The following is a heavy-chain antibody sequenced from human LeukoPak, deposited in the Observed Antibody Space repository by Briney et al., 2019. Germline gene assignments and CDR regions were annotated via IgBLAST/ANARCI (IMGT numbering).Heavy chain of an antibody. CDR2: IYYSGST. J-gene: IGHJ6*02. D-gene: IGHD5-12*01. V-gene: IGHV4-31*03. CDR1: GGSISSGGYY. CDR3: ARGGSRGMDV. Sequence: SETLSLTCTVSGGSISSGGYYWSWLRQHPGKGLEWIGYIYYSGSTYYNPSLKSRVTISVDTSKNQFSLKLSSVTAADTAVYYCARGGSRGMDVWGQGTTVTVSS.